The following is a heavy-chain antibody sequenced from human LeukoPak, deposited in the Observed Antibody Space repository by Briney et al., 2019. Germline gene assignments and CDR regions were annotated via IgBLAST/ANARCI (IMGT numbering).Heavy chain of an antibody. J-gene: IGHJ6*03. CDR2: IYYSGST. Sequence: SETLSLTCTVSGGSISSYYWSWIRQPPGKGLEWIGYIYYSGSTNYNPSLKSRVTISVDTSKNQFSLKLSSVTAAGTAVYYCAQTGATVVTDYYYMDVWGKGTTVTVSS. D-gene: IGHD4-23*01. CDR1: GGSISSYY. V-gene: IGHV4-59*01. CDR3: AQTGATVVTDYYYMDV.